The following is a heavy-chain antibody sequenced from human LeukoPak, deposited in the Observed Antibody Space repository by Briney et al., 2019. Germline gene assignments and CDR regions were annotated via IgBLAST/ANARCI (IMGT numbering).Heavy chain of an antibody. D-gene: IGHD1-26*01. Sequence: PGGSLRLSCAASGFTFSDHYMDWVRQGPGKGLEWVGRTRNKVNRYITEYAASVKGRFTISRDDSKNSLYLQMNSLKTEDTAVYYCARVVGATTVDFWGQGTLVTVSS. CDR2: TRNKVNRYIT. CDR3: ARVVGATTVDF. CDR1: GFTFSDHY. V-gene: IGHV3-72*01. J-gene: IGHJ4*02.